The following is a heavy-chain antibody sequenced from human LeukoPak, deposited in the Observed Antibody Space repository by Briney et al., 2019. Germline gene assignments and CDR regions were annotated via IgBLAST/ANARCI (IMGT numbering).Heavy chain of an antibody. CDR1: GYMFDDYA. V-gene: IGHV3-43*02. D-gene: IGHD2-8*02. CDR3: AIDIGWGISSPIWH. Sequence: GGSLRTSCAASGYMFDDYAMHWVRRVPGKGLEWVSLISGDGGSTYYADSVKGRFTISRDNSKNSLYLQMNSLRTEDTALYYCAIDIGWGISSPIWHWGQGTLVTVSS. CDR2: ISGDGGST. J-gene: IGHJ4*02.